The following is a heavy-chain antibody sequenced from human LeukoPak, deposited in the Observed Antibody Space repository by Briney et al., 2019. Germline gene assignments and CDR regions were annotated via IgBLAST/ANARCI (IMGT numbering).Heavy chain of an antibody. D-gene: IGHD6-13*01. CDR1: GGSISSGDYY. Sequence: SETLSLTCIVSGGSISSGDYYWSWIRQPPGKGLEWIGYIYYSGSTYYNPSLKSRVTISVDTSKNQFSLKLSSVTAADTAVYYCARGKQQLVYDYFDSWGQGTLVTVSS. V-gene: IGHV4-30-4*08. CDR3: ARGKQQLVYDYFDS. CDR2: IYYSGST. J-gene: IGHJ4*02.